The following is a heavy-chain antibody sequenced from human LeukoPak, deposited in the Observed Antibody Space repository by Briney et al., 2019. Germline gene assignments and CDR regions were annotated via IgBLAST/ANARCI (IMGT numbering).Heavy chain of an antibody. CDR2: IYYSGST. CDR3: ARHGYSSGWYSIWFDP. J-gene: IGHJ5*02. Sequence: SETLSLTCTVSGGSISGTSYYWGWIRQPPGKGLEWIGSIYYSGSTYYNPSLKSRVTISVDTSKNQFSLKLSSVTAADTAVYYCARHGYSSGWYSIWFDPWGQGTLVTVSS. CDR1: GGSISGTSYY. V-gene: IGHV4-39*01. D-gene: IGHD6-19*01.